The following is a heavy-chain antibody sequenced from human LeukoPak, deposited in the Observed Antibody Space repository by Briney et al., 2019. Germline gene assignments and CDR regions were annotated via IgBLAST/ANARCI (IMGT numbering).Heavy chain of an antibody. V-gene: IGHV3-23*01. Sequence: GGSLRLSCAASGFTFSSYAMSWVRQAPGKGLEWVSAISGSGGSTYYADSVKGRFTISRDNAKNTLYLEMKSLRAEDTAVYYCACTSRPIDAWGQGTLVTVSS. CDR1: GFTFSSYA. J-gene: IGHJ5*02. CDR2: ISGSGGST. CDR3: ACTSRPIDA. D-gene: IGHD2-8*01.